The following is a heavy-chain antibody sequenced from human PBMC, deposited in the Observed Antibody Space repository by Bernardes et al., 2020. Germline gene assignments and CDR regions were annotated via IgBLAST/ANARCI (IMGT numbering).Heavy chain of an antibody. CDR3: ARGKSRYCSGGSCNWYFAL. V-gene: IGHV3-74*01. J-gene: IGHJ2*01. Sequence: GGSLRLSCAASGFTFSSYWMHWVRQAPGKGLVWVSRINSDGSSTSYADSVKGRFTISRDNAKNTLYLQMNSLRAEDTAVYYCARGKSRYCSGGSCNWYFALWGRGTLVTVSS. CDR1: GFTFSSYW. D-gene: IGHD2-15*01. CDR2: INSDGSST.